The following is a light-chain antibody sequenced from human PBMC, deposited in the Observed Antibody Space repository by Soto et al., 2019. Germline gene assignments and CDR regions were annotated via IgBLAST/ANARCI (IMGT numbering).Light chain of an antibody. J-gene: IGKJ4*01. Sequence: DIQMTQSPSTLSASVGDSVTITCRASQSISPWLAWYQQKPGKAPTLLIYKASSLEVGVPSRFSGSGSGTDLNITISSLQPDDFATYYCQQYNTYPLTFGGGTTVEIK. CDR3: QQYNTYPLT. CDR2: KAS. V-gene: IGKV1-5*03. CDR1: QSISPW.